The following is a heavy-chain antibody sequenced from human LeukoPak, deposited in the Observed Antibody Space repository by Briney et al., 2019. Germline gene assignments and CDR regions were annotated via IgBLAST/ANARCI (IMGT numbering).Heavy chain of an antibody. CDR1: DDSIRTHY. Sequence: SETLSLTCTASDDSIRTHYWSWIRQPPGKGLVCIGYVYFSGITNYNPSLKSRVTMSVDTSKNQLSLKLSSVTAADTAVYYCARTARLPDSWGQGTLVTVSS. J-gene: IGHJ4*02. D-gene: IGHD2-21*01. CDR3: ARTARLPDS. V-gene: IGHV4-4*09. CDR2: VYFSGIT.